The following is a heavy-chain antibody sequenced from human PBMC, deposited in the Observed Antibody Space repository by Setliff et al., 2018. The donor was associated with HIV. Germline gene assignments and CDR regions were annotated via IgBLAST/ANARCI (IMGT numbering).Heavy chain of an antibody. V-gene: IGHV5-51*03. J-gene: IGHJ6*02. CDR2: IYPGDSDT. CDR3: ASQIMVRGVSLYGMDV. Sequence: PGESLKISCKGSGYSFTSYWIGWVRQMPGKGLEWMGIIYPGDSDTRYSPSFQGQVTISADKSISTAYLQWSSLKALDTAMYYCASQIMVRGVSLYGMDVWGQGTTVTVSS. D-gene: IGHD3-10*01. CDR1: GYSFTSYW.